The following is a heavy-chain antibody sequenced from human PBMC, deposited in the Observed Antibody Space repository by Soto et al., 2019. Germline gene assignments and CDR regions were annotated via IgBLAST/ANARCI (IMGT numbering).Heavy chain of an antibody. J-gene: IGHJ5*02. D-gene: IGHD3-22*01. V-gene: IGHV3-33*01. CDR3: ARDGAEDYYDSLEVDL. Sequence: QVQLVESGGGVIQPGKSLRLSCTASGFVFSDFGMHWVRRAPGKGLEWVALIWFDGSDQHYKDSVKGRFIISRDNSKNTLYLEMSNLRVEDPAVYYCARDGAEDYYDSLEVDLWGQGTLVTVSS. CDR2: IWFDGSDQ. CDR1: GFVFSDFG.